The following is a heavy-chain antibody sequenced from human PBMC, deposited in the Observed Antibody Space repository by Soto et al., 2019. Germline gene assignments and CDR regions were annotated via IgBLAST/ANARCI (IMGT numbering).Heavy chain of an antibody. CDR1: GYTFTSYG. CDR3: ARDRRYYDFWSGYYWYYYYYGMDV. J-gene: IGHJ6*02. Sequence: GASVKVSCKASGYTFTSYGISWVRQAPGQGLEWMGWISAYNGNTNYAQKLQGRVTMTRDTSISTAYMELSRLRSDDTAVYYCARDRRYYDFWSGYYWYYYYYGMDVWGQGTTVTVSS. D-gene: IGHD3-3*01. CDR2: ISAYNGNT. V-gene: IGHV1-18*01.